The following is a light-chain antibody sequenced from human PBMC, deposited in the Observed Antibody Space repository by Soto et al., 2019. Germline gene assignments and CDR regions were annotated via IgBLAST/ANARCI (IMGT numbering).Light chain of an antibody. CDR3: QLGETDIAI. CDR2: VNSDGSH. CDR1: SGHSGYG. V-gene: IGLV4-69*01. J-gene: IGLJ2*01. Sequence: QLVLTQSHSASASLGASVNLTCTLSSGHSGYGIAWHQQQPEKGPRYLMKVNSDGSHSKGDGLPDLFSGSSSGAERYLTISSRQSVDGADYYCQLGETDIAIFGGGTKQTVL.